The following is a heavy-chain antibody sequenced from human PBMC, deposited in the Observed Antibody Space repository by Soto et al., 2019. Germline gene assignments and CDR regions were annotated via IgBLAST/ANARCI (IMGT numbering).Heavy chain of an antibody. V-gene: IGHV4-30-4*01. CDR3: ASRLLWFGEDDPPPYGMDV. Sequence: QVQLQESGPGLVKPSQTLSLTCTVSGGSISSGDYYWSWIRQPPGKGLEWIGYIYYSGSTYYNPSLKSRVTISVDTSKNQFSLKLRSVTAADTAVYYCASRLLWFGEDDPPPYGMDVWGQGTTVTVSS. CDR2: IYYSGST. J-gene: IGHJ6*02. CDR1: GGSISSGDYY. D-gene: IGHD3-10*01.